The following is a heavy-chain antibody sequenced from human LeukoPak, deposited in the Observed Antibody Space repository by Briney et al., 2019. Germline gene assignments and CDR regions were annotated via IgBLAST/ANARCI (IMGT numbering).Heavy chain of an antibody. D-gene: IGHD4-17*01. CDR1: GYTFTSYY. CDR3: AREGSVTTPYYYYGMDV. V-gene: IGHV1-46*01. CDR2: IKPSGGST. Sequence: ASVKVSRKASGYTFTSYYMHWVRQAPEQGLGWMGIIKPSGGSTSYAQKFQGRVTMTRDTSTSTVYMELSSLRSEDTALYYCAREGSVTTPYYYYGMDVWGKGTTVTVSS. J-gene: IGHJ6*04.